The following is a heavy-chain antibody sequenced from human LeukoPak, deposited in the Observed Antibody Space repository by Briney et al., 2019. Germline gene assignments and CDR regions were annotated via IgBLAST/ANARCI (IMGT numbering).Heavy chain of an antibody. J-gene: IGHJ4*02. CDR1: GVSISSYY. CDR3: ARSRAYDYHFGN. D-gene: IGHD5-12*01. CDR2: IFYSGST. V-gene: IGHV4-59*01. Sequence: PSETLSLTCTVSGVSISSYYWSWIRQSPGKGLEWIGYIFYSGSTNYNPSLKSRVTISVDTSKNQFSLKLTSVTAADTAVYYCARSRAYDYHFGNWGQGTLVTVSS.